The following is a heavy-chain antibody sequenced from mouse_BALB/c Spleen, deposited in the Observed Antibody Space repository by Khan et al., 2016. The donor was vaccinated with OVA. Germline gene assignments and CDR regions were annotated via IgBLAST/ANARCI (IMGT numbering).Heavy chain of an antibody. J-gene: IGHJ2*01. CDR3: TRFGSYYGSTFVF. CDR2: FNPSTDYA. CDR1: GYTFSTYW. Sequence: QVQLQQSGAELAKPGASVKMSCKASGYTFSTYWMHWVKQRPGQGLEWIGYFNPSTDYADFNQKFKDKATLTADKSSSTAFMQLSSLTSEDSAVYYSTRFGSYYGSTFVFCGQGTTLTVSS. D-gene: IGHD1-1*01. V-gene: IGHV1-7*01.